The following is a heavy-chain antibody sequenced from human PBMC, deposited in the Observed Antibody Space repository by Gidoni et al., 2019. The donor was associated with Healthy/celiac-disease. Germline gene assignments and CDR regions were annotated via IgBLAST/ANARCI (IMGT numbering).Heavy chain of an antibody. V-gene: IGHV3-23*01. J-gene: IGHJ4*02. D-gene: IGHD3-10*01. CDR3: AKWSHSYGSGAIDY. CDR1: GFTFSSYA. CDR2: ISGSGGST. Sequence: EVQLLESGGGLVQPGGSLRLSCGASGFTFSSYAMSWVRQAPGKGLEWVSAISGSGGSTYYADSVKGRFTISRDNSKNTLYLQMNSLRAEDTAVYYCAKWSHSYGSGAIDYWGQGTLVTVSS.